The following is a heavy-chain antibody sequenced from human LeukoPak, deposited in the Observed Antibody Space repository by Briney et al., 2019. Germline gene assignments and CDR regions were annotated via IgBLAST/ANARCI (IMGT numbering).Heavy chain of an antibody. J-gene: IGHJ3*02. D-gene: IGHD6-13*01. Sequence: SETLSLTCTVSGDSISSSHWSWIRQPAGKGLEWIGRVYTSGGPDYNPSLKSPVTMSVDTSKNQFSLKLSSVTVADTAVYYCARDLAAAGNGRAFDIWGQGTKVTVSS. V-gene: IGHV4-4*07. CDR1: GDSISSSH. CDR2: VYTSGGP. CDR3: ARDLAAAGNGRAFDI.